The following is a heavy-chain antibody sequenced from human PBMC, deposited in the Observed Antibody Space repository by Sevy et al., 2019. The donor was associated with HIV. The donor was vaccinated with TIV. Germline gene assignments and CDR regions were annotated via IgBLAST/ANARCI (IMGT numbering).Heavy chain of an antibody. Sequence: SETLSLTCTVSGGSISSFYWSWIRQPPGKGLEWIGYIYYSGNTNYSSSLKSRVTISLDTSNNQFSLNLSSVTAADTAVYYCARGQYSYGYWREFDYWGQGTLVTVSS. J-gene: IGHJ4*02. CDR2: IYYSGNT. CDR3: ARGQYSYGYWREFDY. V-gene: IGHV4-59*01. CDR1: GGSISSFY. D-gene: IGHD5-18*01.